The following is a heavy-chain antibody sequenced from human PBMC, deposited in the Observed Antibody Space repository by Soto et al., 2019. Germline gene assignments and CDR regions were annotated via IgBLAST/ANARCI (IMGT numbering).Heavy chain of an antibody. D-gene: IGHD6-13*01. CDR2: IIPIFGTA. Sequence: QVQLVQSGAEVKKPGSSVKVSCKASGGTFSSYAISWVRQAPGQGLEWMGGIIPIFGTANYAQKFQGRVTITADESTCTAYMELSSLRSEDTAVYYCASYPSSSWYLTGRYFDYWGQGTLVTVSS. V-gene: IGHV1-69*01. J-gene: IGHJ4*02. CDR3: ASYPSSSWYLTGRYFDY. CDR1: GGTFSSYA.